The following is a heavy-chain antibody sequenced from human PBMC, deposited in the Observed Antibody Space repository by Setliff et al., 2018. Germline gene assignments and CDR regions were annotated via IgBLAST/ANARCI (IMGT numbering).Heavy chain of an antibody. J-gene: IGHJ3*02. V-gene: IGHV1-8*02. Sequence: ASVKVSCKASGYTFTSYDINWVRQATGQGLEWMGWVNPNSGNTGYAQKFQGRVTMTEDTSTDTAYMELSSLRSEDTAMYYCARQAISGSDAFDIWGQGTLVTVS. CDR1: GYTFTSYD. D-gene: IGHD3-3*01. CDR2: VNPNSGNT. CDR3: ARQAISGSDAFDI.